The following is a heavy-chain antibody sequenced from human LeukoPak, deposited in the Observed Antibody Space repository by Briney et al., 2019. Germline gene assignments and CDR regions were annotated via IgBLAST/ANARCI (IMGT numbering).Heavy chain of an antibody. Sequence: GGSLRLSCAGAEFTFRSYSMRWVRPARGKWLEWVGRIKSKTDAGTTDYAAPVKGRFTISRDDSKNTLYLQMNSLKTEDTAVYCCTTDVRRDLWFGELGLRKKTYYFDYWGQGTLVTVSS. CDR2: IKSKTDAGTT. D-gene: IGHD3-10*01. CDR3: TTDVRRDLWFGELGLRKKTYYFDY. J-gene: IGHJ4*02. V-gene: IGHV3-15*01. CDR1: EFTFRSYS.